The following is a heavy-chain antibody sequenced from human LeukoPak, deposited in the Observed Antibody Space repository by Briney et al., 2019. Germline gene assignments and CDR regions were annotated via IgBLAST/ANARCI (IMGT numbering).Heavy chain of an antibody. CDR1: GFTFNNYA. CDR2: IKSLTDGGTT. Sequence: KPGGSLRLSCAASGFTFNNYAMTWVRQAPGKGLEWVGRIKSLTDGGTTDYAAPVKGRFTISRDDSKDTLYLQMNSLTTEDTAVYYCTTDLGGPGARTALRADYWGQGTLVTVSS. D-gene: IGHD2-21*02. CDR3: TTDLGGPGARTALRADY. J-gene: IGHJ4*02. V-gene: IGHV3-15*01.